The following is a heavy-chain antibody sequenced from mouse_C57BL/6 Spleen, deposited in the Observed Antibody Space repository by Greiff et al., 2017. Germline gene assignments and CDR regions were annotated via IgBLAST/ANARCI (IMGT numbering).Heavy chain of an antibody. CDR3: ARDQYGSSLVWYFDV. V-gene: IGHV1-77*01. CDR2: IGPGSGST. Sequence: QVQLQQSGAELVKPGASVKISCKASGYTFTDYYINWVKQRPGQGLEWIGKIGPGSGSTYYNEKFKGKATLTADKSSSPSYMQLSSLTSEDSAVYFWARDQYGSSLVWYFDVWGTGTTVTVSS. D-gene: IGHD1-1*01. J-gene: IGHJ1*03. CDR1: GYTFTDYY.